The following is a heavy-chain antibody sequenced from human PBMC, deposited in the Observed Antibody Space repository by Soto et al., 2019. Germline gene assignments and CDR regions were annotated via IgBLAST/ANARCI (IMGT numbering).Heavy chain of an antibody. CDR1: GGSFSGYY. CDR2: INHSGST. D-gene: IGHD3-9*01. V-gene: IGHV4-34*01. Sequence: SETLSLTCAVYGGSFSGYYWSWIRQPPGKGLEWIGEINHSGSTNYNPSLKSRVTISVDTSKNQFSLKLSSVTAADTAVYYCARGPYDILTGRVPDFDYWGQGTLVTVSS. J-gene: IGHJ4*02. CDR3: ARGPYDILTGRVPDFDY.